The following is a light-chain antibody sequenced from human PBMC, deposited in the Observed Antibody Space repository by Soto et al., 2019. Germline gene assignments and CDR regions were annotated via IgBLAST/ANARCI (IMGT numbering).Light chain of an antibody. Sequence: DIPMTQSPSSLSASVGDRVTITCRASQTIGSHLNWYQQKPGKAPNLLIYAASSLQSGVPSRFSGSGSGTDFTLTISSLQREDFATYYCQQSYNNPKTFGRGTRVEMK. V-gene: IGKV1-39*01. CDR2: AAS. CDR1: QTIGSH. CDR3: QQSYNNPKT. J-gene: IGKJ1*01.